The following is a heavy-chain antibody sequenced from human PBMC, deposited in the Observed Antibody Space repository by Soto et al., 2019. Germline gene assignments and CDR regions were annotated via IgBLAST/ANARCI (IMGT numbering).Heavy chain of an antibody. J-gene: IGHJ4*02. CDR2: ISSDGSKR. CDR1: GFTFSNYA. D-gene: IGHD6-19*01. Sequence: QVQLVESGGGVVQPGRSLRLSCAASGFTFSNYAMHWVRQPPGKGLEWVAIISSDGSKRYYADSVRGRFTISRDDSKNTVSLQMNSLRAEDTAVYYCVKQWLLQVNYFDNWGQGTLVTVSS. CDR3: VKQWLLQVNYFDN. V-gene: IGHV3-30-3*01.